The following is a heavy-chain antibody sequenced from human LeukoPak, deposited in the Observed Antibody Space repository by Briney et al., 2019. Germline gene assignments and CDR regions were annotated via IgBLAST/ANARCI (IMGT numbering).Heavy chain of an antibody. CDR2: IYYSGST. Sequence: SETLSLTCAVSGGSISSGGYSWSWIRQPPGKGLEWIGYIYYSGSTYYNPSLKSRVTISVDTSKNQFSLKLSSVTAADTAVYYCARAQRFSPNHFDYWGQGTLVTVSS. J-gene: IGHJ4*02. V-gene: IGHV4-30-4*07. CDR3: ARAQRFSPNHFDY. CDR1: GGSISSGGYS. D-gene: IGHD3-3*01.